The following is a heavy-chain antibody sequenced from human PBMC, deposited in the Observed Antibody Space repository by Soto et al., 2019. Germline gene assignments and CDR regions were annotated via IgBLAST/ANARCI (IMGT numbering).Heavy chain of an antibody. D-gene: IGHD3-10*01. J-gene: IGHJ4*02. CDR1: GFTFSSNA. CDR2: ISGSGGST. CDR3: AKDSRGSGKLYDY. V-gene: IGHV3-23*01. Sequence: EVQLLESGGGLVQPGGSLRLSCAASGFTFSSNAMSWVRQAPGKGLEWVSAISGSGGSTYYADSVKGRFTISRDNSKNTLYLQMNSLRAEDTAVYYWAKDSRGSGKLYDYWGQGTLVTVSS.